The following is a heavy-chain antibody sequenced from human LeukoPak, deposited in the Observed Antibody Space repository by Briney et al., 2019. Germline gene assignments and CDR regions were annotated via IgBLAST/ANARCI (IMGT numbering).Heavy chain of an antibody. CDR3: ASQAYSSSPXVGX. J-gene: IGHJ4*02. V-gene: IGHV3-74*01. CDR1: GSSFSSYW. CDR2: INTDGRST. Sequence: GGSLRLSCAASGSSFSSYWIHWVRQAPGKGLVWVSRINTDGRSTSYADSVKGRFTISRDNAKNTLYLQMNNLRVEDTALYYCASQAYSSSPXVGXXGQGTLVTVXX. D-gene: IGHD6-6*01.